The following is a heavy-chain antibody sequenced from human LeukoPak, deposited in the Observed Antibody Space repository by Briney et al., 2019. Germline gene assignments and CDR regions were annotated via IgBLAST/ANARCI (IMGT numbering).Heavy chain of an antibody. Sequence: GGSLRLSCAASGFTFSTYGMHWVRQAPGKGLEWVAFIRYDETNKYYADSVKGRFTISRDNSKNTLYLQMNSLRAEDTAVYYCAKDRIVGATQVGYWGQGTLVTVSS. CDR2: IRYDETNK. J-gene: IGHJ4*02. CDR3: AKDRIVGATQVGY. CDR1: GFTFSTYG. V-gene: IGHV3-30*02. D-gene: IGHD1-26*01.